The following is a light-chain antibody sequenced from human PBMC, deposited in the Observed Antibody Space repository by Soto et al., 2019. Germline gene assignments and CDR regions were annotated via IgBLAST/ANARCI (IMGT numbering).Light chain of an antibody. J-gene: IGKJ4*01. CDR3: QQYHTWPIT. CDR1: QGVSRK. Sequence: DIVMTQSPATLSVAPGERVTFSCRASQGVSRKLAWYQHKPGQAPRLLIPGASTGATAIPARFSGSGSGTEFTLTISSLQSEDCAIYYCQQYHTWPITFGGGTKVEIK. CDR2: GAS. V-gene: IGKV3-15*01.